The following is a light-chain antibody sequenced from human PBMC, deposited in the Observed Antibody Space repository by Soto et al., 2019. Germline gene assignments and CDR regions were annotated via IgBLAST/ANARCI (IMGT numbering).Light chain of an antibody. CDR2: DAS. CDR3: HQYNTYFQLT. J-gene: IGKJ4*01. V-gene: IGKV1-5*01. Sequence: DTQLTQSPSTLSASEGDRVTITCRASQYISHWLAWYQQKPGKAPKLLVYDASNLQSGVPSRFSGSGSGTEFTLTISGLQPDDFATYYCHQYNTYFQLTFGGGTKVDI. CDR1: QYISHW.